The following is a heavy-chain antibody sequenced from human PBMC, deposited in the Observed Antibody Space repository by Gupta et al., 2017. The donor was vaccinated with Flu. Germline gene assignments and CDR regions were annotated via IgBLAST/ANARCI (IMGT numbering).Heavy chain of an antibody. J-gene: IGHJ4*02. CDR3: ARDRGVDFWSGASWPDY. Sequence: GKGLEWVSSISSSSSYIYYADSVKGRFTISRDNAKNSLYLQMNSLRAEDTAVYYCARDRGVDFWSGASWPDYWGQGTLVTVSS. V-gene: IGHV3-21*01. D-gene: IGHD3-3*01. CDR2: ISSSSSYI.